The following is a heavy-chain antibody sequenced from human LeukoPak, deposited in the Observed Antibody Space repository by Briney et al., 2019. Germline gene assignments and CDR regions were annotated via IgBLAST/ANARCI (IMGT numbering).Heavy chain of an antibody. J-gene: IGHJ4*02. CDR2: ISYDGSNK. CDR3: ARGGRSYEFLFDY. Sequence: PGGSLRLSCAASGFTFSSYGMHWVRQAPGKGLEWVAVISYDGSNKYYADSVKGRFTISRDNSKNTLYLQMNSLRAEDTAVYYCARGGRSYEFLFDYWGQGTLVTVSS. D-gene: IGHD5-12*01. V-gene: IGHV3-30*03. CDR1: GFTFSSYG.